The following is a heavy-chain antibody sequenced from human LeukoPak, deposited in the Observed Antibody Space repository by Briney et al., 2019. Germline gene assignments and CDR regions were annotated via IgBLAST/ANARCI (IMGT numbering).Heavy chain of an antibody. CDR1: GFTFSNYW. CDR3: VGSSGWLFDY. CDR2: IKEDGSRI. J-gene: IGHJ4*02. V-gene: IGHV3-7*01. Sequence: GGSLRLSCAGTGFTFSNYWMNWVRQAPGKGLEWVANIKEDGSRINYVDSVKGRFTISRDNAKNSVYLQMDNLRTEDTAVYYCVGSSGWLFDYWGQGILVAVSS. D-gene: IGHD6-19*01.